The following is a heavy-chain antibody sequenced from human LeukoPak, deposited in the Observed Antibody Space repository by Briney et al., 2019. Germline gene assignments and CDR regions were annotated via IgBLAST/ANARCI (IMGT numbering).Heavy chain of an antibody. CDR3: ARLYGNFQNYYDY. D-gene: IGHD1-7*01. Sequence: SETLSLTCAVYGGSFSGYYWSWIRQPPGKGLEWIGEINHSGSTNYNPSLKSRVTISVDTSKNQFSLKLRSVTAADTAMFYCARLYGNFQNYYDYWGQGTLVAVSS. J-gene: IGHJ4*02. CDR2: INHSGST. CDR1: GGSFSGYY. V-gene: IGHV4-34*01.